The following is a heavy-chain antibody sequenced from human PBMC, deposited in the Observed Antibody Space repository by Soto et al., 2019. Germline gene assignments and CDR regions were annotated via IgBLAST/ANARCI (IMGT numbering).Heavy chain of an antibody. CDR1: GGSISSGDYY. Sequence: SETLSLTCTVSGGSISSGDYYWSWIRQPPGKGLEWIGYIYYSGSTYYNPSLKSRVTISVDTSKNQFSLKLSSVTAADTAVYYCAREGIAARRKEVFRYNWLDPWGQGTLVTVSS. CDR3: AREGIAARRKEVFRYNWLDP. J-gene: IGHJ5*02. CDR2: IYYSGST. D-gene: IGHD6-6*01. V-gene: IGHV4-30-4*01.